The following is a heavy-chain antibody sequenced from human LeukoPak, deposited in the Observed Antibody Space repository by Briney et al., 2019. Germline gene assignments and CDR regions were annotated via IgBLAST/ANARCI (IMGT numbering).Heavy chain of an antibody. Sequence: GGSLRLSCAASGFTFSSYEMNWVRQAPGKGLEWVSGINWSGSSTGYADSVKGRFTISRDNAKNSLYLQMNSLRAEDTALYYCARVPHYYGSGTYLSYFDYWGQGTLVTVSS. V-gene: IGHV3-20*04. CDR3: ARVPHYYGSGTYLSYFDY. J-gene: IGHJ4*02. CDR2: INWSGSST. CDR1: GFTFSSYE. D-gene: IGHD3-10*01.